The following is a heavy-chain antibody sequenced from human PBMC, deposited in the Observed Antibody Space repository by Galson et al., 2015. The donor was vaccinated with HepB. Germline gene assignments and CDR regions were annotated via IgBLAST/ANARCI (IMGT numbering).Heavy chain of an antibody. D-gene: IGHD2-2*01. CDR1: GFTFSSYA. J-gene: IGHJ6*03. CDR3: ARVHSYCSSTSCYRYYYYYMDV. CDR2: ISGSGGST. Sequence: SLRLSCAASGFTFSSYAMSWVRQAPGKGLEWVSAISGSGGSTYYADSVKGRFTISRDNSKNTLYLQMNSLRAEDTAVYYCARVHSYCSSTSCYRYYYYYMDVWGKGITVTVSS. V-gene: IGHV3-23*01.